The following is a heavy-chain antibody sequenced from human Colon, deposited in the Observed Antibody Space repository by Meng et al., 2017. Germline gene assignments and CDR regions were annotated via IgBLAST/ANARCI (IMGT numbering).Heavy chain of an antibody. CDR2: TYYRSRWYN. CDR3: ARDLSSARYYFDN. Sequence: QVQLQQSGPGLVKPSQTLSLTCAISGDSVSCYSAAWDWIRQSPSRGLEWLGRTYYRSRWYNDYAVSLKGRITITPDTSKNLFSLHLNSVTPEDTAIYYCARDLSSARYYFDNWGQGILVTVSS. V-gene: IGHV6-1*01. D-gene: IGHD3-22*01. J-gene: IGHJ4*02. CDR1: GDSVSCYSAA.